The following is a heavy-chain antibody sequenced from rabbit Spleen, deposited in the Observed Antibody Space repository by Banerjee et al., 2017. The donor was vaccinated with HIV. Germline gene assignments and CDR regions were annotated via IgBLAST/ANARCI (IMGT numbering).Heavy chain of an antibody. CDR2: IYNGDGST. D-gene: IGHD4-1*01. J-gene: IGHJ4*01. CDR3: AREGGIVVAGAFDL. CDR1: GFDFSNDA. Sequence: EESGGDLVQPEGSLTLTCKASGFDFSNDAMCWVRQVPGKGPEWAACIYNGDGSTYYASWVNGRFTISKTSSTTVTLQMTSLTAADTATYFCAREGGIVVAGAFDLWGQGTLVTVS. V-gene: IGHV1S47*01.